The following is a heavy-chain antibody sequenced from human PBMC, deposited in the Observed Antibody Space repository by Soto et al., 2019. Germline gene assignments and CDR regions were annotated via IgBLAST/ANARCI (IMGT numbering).Heavy chain of an antibody. CDR3: ARGLDYYYYYMDV. J-gene: IGHJ6*03. CDR1: GGSISSGGYY. CDR2: IYYSGST. D-gene: IGHD3-16*01. V-gene: IGHV4-31*03. Sequence: SETLSLTCTVSGGSISSGGYYWSWIRQHPGKGLEWIGYIYYSGSTYYNPSLKSRVTISVDTSKNQFSLKLSSVTAADTAVYYCARGLDYYYYYMDVWGKGTKVTVSS.